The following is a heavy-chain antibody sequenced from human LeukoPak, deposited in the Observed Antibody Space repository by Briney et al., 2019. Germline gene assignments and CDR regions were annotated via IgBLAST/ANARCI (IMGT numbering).Heavy chain of an antibody. CDR3: AREGRDGYNYGYVDY. CDR1: GYTFTGYY. J-gene: IGHJ4*02. D-gene: IGHD5-24*01. CDR2: INAGNGNT. V-gene: IGHV1-3*03. Sequence: ASVKVSCKASGYTFTGYYMHWVRQAPGQRLEWMGWINAGNGNTKYSQEFQGRVTITRDTSASTAYMELSSLRSEDMAVYYCAREGRDGYNYGYVDYWGQGTLVTVSS.